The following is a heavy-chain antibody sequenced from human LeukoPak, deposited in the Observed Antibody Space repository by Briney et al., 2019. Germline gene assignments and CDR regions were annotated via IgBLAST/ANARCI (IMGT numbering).Heavy chain of an antibody. CDR2: IYYSGNT. J-gene: IGHJ4*02. D-gene: IGHD6-13*01. V-gene: IGHV4-59*01. CDR1: GGSISSYY. Sequence: SETLSLTCTVSGGSISSYYWNGIRQAPGKGLEWIGYIYYSGNTNYNPSLKSRVTMSVDTSKNHFSLNLSSVTAADTAVYYCARGPTAAGSLTFDYWGQGTLVTVSS. CDR3: ARGPTAAGSLTFDY.